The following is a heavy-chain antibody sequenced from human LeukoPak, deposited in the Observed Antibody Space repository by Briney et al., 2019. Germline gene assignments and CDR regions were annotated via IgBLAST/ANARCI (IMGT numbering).Heavy chain of an antibody. D-gene: IGHD3-10*01. V-gene: IGHV3-21*01. CDR2: ISSSSSYI. CDR3: ARDRKAPGLGLGLNDY. Sequence: KPGGSLRLSCAASGFTFSSYSMNWVRQAPGKGLEWVSSISSSSSYIYYADSVKGRFTISRDNAKNSLYLQMNSLRAEDTAVYYCARDRKAPGLGLGLNDYWGQGTLVTVSS. J-gene: IGHJ4*02. CDR1: GFTFSSYS.